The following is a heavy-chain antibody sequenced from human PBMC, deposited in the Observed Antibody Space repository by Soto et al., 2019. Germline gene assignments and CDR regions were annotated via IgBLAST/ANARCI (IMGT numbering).Heavy chain of an antibody. V-gene: IGHV3-23*01. J-gene: IGHJ3*02. D-gene: IGHD4-17*01. CDR3: ATSSKTTGATGAFAI. Sequence: EVQLLESGGGLVQPGGSLRLSCVASGFSFSNFAMTWVRQTPGKGLEWVSAISDSGDNTYYADSVKGRFTISRDNSKTTMYLQMNSLSGEDTAVYYCATSSKTTGATGAFAIWGRGTMVTVSS. CDR1: GFSFSNFA. CDR2: ISDSGDNT.